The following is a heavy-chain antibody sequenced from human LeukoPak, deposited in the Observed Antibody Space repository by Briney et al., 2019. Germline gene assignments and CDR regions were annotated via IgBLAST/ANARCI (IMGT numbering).Heavy chain of an antibody. CDR3: ARGHRDYDILTGYYYNY. V-gene: IGHV4-34*01. Sequence: PSETLSLTCAVYGGSFSGYYWNWIRQPPGKGLEWIGEINHSESTNYNPSLKSRVTISGDTSKNQFSLKLSSVTAADTAVYYCARGHRDYDILTGYYYNYWGQGTLVTVSS. J-gene: IGHJ4*02. CDR2: INHSEST. D-gene: IGHD3-9*01. CDR1: GGSFSGYY.